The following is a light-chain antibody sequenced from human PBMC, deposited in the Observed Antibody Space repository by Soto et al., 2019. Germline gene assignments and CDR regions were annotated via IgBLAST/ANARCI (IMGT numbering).Light chain of an antibody. CDR2: GAS. CDR3: QQYGSVPWT. CDR1: QSVNKGH. Sequence: ENVLTQSPGTLSLSAGERATLSCRASQSVNKGHLTWYQQKPGQTPRVLIYGASNRATGNPDRFSASGSGTDFTPTISRLDPEDFGVYYCQQYGSVPWTFGQGTKVEIK. V-gene: IGKV3-20*01. J-gene: IGKJ1*01.